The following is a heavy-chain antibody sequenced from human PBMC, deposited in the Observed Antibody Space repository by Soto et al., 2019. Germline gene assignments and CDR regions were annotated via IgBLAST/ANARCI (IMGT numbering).Heavy chain of an antibody. V-gene: IGHV3-9*01. CDR3: AKDSACSGGSCYGSHFDY. J-gene: IGHJ4*02. Sequence: GGSLRLSCAASGFTFDDYAMHWVRQAPGKGLEWVSGISWNSGSIGYADSVKGRFTISRDNAKNSLYLQMNSLRAEDTALYYCAKDSACSGGSCYGSHFDYWGQGTLVTVSS. CDR2: ISWNSGSI. CDR1: GFTFDDYA. D-gene: IGHD2-15*01.